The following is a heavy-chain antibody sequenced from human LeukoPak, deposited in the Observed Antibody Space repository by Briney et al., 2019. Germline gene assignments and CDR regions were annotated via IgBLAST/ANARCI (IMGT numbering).Heavy chain of an antibody. D-gene: IGHD6-13*01. V-gene: IGHV1-58*02. CDR3: AAGFSNRGYIY. J-gene: IGHJ4*02. CDR2: TVLGSGDT. CDR1: GLTFSTSA. Sequence: TSVKVSCKAFGLTFSTSAMQWVRQTRGQGLEWIGWTVLGSGDTNYAQSLKERVTITRDMSTSTVYMEVSSRTSDDTAMYYCAAGFSNRGYIYWGQGTLVTVSS.